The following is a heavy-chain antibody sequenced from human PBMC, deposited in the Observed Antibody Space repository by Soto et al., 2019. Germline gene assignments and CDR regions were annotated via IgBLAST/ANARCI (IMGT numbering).Heavy chain of an antibody. J-gene: IGHJ3*01. CDR1: GFSFSSYA. CDR3: AKPYYGAGSYYPDAFDV. Sequence: QVQLVEAGGGVVQPGKSLRLSCGASGFSFSSYAMNWVRQAPGKGLEWVAVISHDGSNTYYGDSVKGRFTMSRDNSENTLFLQMNSPRAEDTAVYYCAKPYYGAGSYYPDAFDVWGQGTSVTVSS. D-gene: IGHD3-10*01. CDR2: ISHDGSNT. V-gene: IGHV3-30*18.